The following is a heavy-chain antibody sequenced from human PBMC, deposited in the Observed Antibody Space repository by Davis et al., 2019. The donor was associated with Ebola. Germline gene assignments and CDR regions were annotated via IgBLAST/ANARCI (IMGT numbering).Heavy chain of an antibody. J-gene: IGHJ4*02. V-gene: IGHV3-53*01. CDR1: EYSVSTNF. CDR3: ARGSTYLGPRFEY. Sequence: PGGSLRLSCVASEYSVSTNFLSWVRQAPGKGLEWVSVISNDGITNYIDSVKGRFTVSRDNAKNSLYLQVDSLRAEDTAVYYCARGSTYLGPRFEYWGQGTLVTVSS. CDR2: ISNDGIT. D-gene: IGHD2-21*01.